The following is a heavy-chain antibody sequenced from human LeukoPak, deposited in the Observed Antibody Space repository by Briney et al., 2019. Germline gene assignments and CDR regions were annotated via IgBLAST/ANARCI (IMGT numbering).Heavy chain of an antibody. Sequence: GGSLRLSCAASGFTFSSYSMNWVRQAPGKGLEWVSSIRSSSSYIYYADSVKGRFTISRDNAKNSLYLQMNSLRAEDTAVYYCARDWDCSSTSCYKGYWGQGTLVTVSS. J-gene: IGHJ4*02. V-gene: IGHV3-21*01. CDR1: GFTFSSYS. CDR3: ARDWDCSSTSCYKGY. CDR2: IRSSSSYI. D-gene: IGHD2-2*02.